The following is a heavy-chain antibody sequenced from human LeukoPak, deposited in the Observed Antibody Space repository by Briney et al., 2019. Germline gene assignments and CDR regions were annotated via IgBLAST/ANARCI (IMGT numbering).Heavy chain of an antibody. CDR3: ARSRGAATVTTPLNY. Sequence: GGSLRLSCAASGFTFSSYSMNWVRQAPGKGLEWVSSISSSSSYIYYADSVNGRFTISRDNAKNSLYLQMNSLRAEDTAVYYCARSRGAATVTTPLNYWGQGTLVTVSS. J-gene: IGHJ4*02. CDR1: GFTFSSYS. CDR2: ISSSSSYI. V-gene: IGHV3-21*01. D-gene: IGHD4-17*01.